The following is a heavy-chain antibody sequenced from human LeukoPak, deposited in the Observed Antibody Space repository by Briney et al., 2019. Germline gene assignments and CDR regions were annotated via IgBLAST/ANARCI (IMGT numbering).Heavy chain of an antibody. V-gene: IGHV3-7*01. Sequence: PGGSLRLSCAASGFTFSNYWMTWVRQAPGKGLEWVANIKPDGSVGYYVDSVRGRFIISRDNAKNSLYLQMNSLRAEDTAVYYCARDSSSWYSFFDYWGQGTLVTVSS. J-gene: IGHJ4*02. CDR2: IKPDGSVG. D-gene: IGHD6-13*01. CDR3: ARDSSSWYSFFDY. CDR1: GFTFSNYW.